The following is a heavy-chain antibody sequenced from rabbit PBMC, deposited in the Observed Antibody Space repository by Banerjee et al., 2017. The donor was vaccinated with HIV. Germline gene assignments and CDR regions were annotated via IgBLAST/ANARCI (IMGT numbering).Heavy chain of an antibody. CDR2: TFPLDGNT. V-gene: IGHV1S45*01. Sequence: EESGGDLVKPEGSLTLTCTASGFSFSNNDWVCWVRQAPGKGLEWSACTFPLDGNTHFASWAKGRFTISESSSTTVTLQMTSLTAADTATYFCARDFTLWGQGTLVTVS. J-gene: IGHJ4*01. CDR1: GFSFSNNDW. CDR3: ARDFTL.